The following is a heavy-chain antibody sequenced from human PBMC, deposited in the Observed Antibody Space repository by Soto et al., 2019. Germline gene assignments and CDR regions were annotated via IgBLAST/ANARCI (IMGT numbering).Heavy chain of an antibody. CDR3: AFTIFGVVILDP. CDR1: GYTFTSYG. D-gene: IGHD3-3*01. J-gene: IGHJ5*02. CDR2: ISAYNGNT. Sequence: QVQLVQSGAEVKKPGASVKDSCKASGYTFTSYGISWVRQAPGQGLEWMGWISAYNGNTKYAQKFQGRVTMTTDTSTSTAYMELRSLRSDDTAVYYCAFTIFGVVILDPWGQGTLVTVSS. V-gene: IGHV1-18*01.